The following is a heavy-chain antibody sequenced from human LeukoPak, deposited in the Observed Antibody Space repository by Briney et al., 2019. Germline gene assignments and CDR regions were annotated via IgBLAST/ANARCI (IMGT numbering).Heavy chain of an antibody. J-gene: IGHJ4*02. CDR3: AGGYNYAFSF. CDR1: GFTVSVNY. Sequence: PGVSLRLSCEASGFTVSVNYVNWVRQAPGQGLEWVSTLYSDGSSQYSDSVKGRFTISRDNSKNTLYLQMDALRAEDRVVYYCAGGYNYAFSFWGQGTLVTVT. D-gene: IGHD5-18*01. V-gene: IGHV3-66*01. CDR2: LYSDGSS.